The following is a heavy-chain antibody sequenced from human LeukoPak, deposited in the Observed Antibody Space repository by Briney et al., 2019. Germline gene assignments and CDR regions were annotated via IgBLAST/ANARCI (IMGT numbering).Heavy chain of an antibody. D-gene: IGHD6-13*01. Sequence: PGGSLRLSCAASGFTFSSYSMNWVRQAPGKGLEWVSSISGSSSYIYYADSVKGRFTISRDNAKNSLYLQMNSLRAEDTAAYYCARSPYSSSWYYFDYWGQGTLVTVSS. CDR1: GFTFSSYS. J-gene: IGHJ4*02. CDR3: ARSPYSSSWYYFDY. V-gene: IGHV3-21*01. CDR2: ISGSSSYI.